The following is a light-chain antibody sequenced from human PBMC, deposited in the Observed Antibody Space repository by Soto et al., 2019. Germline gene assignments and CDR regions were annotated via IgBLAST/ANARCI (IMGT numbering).Light chain of an antibody. V-gene: IGKV1-33*01. CDR1: QDISNY. Sequence: DIQMTQSPSSLSASVGDRVTITCQASQDISNYLNWYQQKPGKAPKLLIYDASNLETGVPSRFSGSGSGTDFTFTISSLQPEDMANYYCPQYDNLPLTVGGATKGEIK. CDR2: DAS. J-gene: IGKJ4*01. CDR3: PQYDNLPLT.